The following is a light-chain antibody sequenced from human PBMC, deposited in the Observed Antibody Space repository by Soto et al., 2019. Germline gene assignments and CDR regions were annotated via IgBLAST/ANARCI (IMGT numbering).Light chain of an antibody. J-gene: IGKJ4*01. V-gene: IGKV3-15*01. CDR1: QRISRN. CDR3: QHYNNWPPLT. Sequence: EIVMTQSPATLSVSPGESATLSCRASQRISRNLAWYQQKPGQAPRLLIYGASTRAPDIPARFSGSGSGTEFTLTISSLQSADFAVYYCQHYNNWPPLTFGGGTKVDIK. CDR2: GAS.